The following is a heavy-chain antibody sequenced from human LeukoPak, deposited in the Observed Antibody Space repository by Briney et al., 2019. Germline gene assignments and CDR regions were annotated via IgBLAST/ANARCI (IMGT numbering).Heavy chain of an antibody. CDR1: GYSFTSYW. CDR2: IYPGDSDT. D-gene: IGHD3-22*01. V-gene: IGHV5-51*01. CDR3: ARPYYESSGYYYGIVY. J-gene: IGHJ4*02. Sequence: GESLKISCKGSGYSFTSYWIGWVRQMPGKGLEWMGIIYPGDSDTRYSPSLQGQVTISADKSISTAYLQWSSLKAPDTAMYYCARPYYESSGYYYGIVYWGQGTLVTVSS.